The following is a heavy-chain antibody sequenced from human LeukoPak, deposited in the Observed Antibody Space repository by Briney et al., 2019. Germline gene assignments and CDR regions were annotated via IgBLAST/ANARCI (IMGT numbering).Heavy chain of an antibody. Sequence: SETLSLTCAVSGGSISSGTYYWAWIRQPPGKGLEWIETISYSGRTHYNPSLKSRVTISVDKSKNQFSLRLSSVTAADTAVYYCARRAAYGSGSYFDFWGQGTLVTVSS. CDR2: ISYSGRT. V-gene: IGHV4-39*01. CDR3: ARRAAYGSGSYFDF. CDR1: GGSISSGTYY. D-gene: IGHD3-10*01. J-gene: IGHJ4*02.